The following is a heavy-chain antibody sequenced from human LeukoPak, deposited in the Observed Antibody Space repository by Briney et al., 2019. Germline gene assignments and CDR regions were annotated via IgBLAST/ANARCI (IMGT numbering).Heavy chain of an antibody. CDR3: AKQGAARQDYYMDV. D-gene: IGHD5-18*01. J-gene: IGHJ6*03. CDR2: IIPIFGTA. Sequence: GASVKVSCKASGGSVSSYAISWVRQAPGQGLEWMGRIIPIFGTANYAQKFQGRVTITADIASSTACMELTSLTSEDTAVYFCAKQGAARQDYYMDVWGNGTTVTVSS. V-gene: IGHV1-69*06. CDR1: GGSVSSYA.